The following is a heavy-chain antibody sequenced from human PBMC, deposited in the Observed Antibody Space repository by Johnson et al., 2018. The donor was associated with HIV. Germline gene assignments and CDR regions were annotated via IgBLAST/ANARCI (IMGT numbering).Heavy chain of an antibody. V-gene: IGHV3-20*04. CDR1: GFTFSSYA. CDR2: INWNAGRM. J-gene: IGHJ3*02. CDR3: ARESMVQGVTLYVVHAFDI. Sequence: VQLVESGGGVVQPGRSLRLSCAASGFTFSSYAMSWIRQAPGKGLEWVSGINWNAGRMGYADSVRGRFTISRDNAKNSLYLQMNSLRVEDTALYYCARESMVQGVTLYVVHAFDIWGQGTMVTVSS. D-gene: IGHD3-10*01.